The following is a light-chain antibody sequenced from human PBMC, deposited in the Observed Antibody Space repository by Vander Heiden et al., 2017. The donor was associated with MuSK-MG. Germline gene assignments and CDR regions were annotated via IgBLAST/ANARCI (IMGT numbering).Light chain of an antibody. V-gene: IGLV1-44*01. CDR3: AAWDASLNGLV. CDR2: SNS. Sequence: SVLPQPPSAFGAPAQRVTISCSGSSSNIGSNAVTWYQQAHGTAPKLLIYSNSHRSSGVPDRFSGSKSVTSASLAISGLQSEDEADYYCAAWDASLNGLVFGGGTKLTAL. J-gene: IGLJ2*01. CDR1: SSNIGSNA.